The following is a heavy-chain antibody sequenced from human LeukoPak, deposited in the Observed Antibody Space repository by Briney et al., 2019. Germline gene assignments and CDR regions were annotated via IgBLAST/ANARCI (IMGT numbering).Heavy chain of an antibody. CDR1: GYTFTSYD. J-gene: IGHJ4*02. CDR3: AREAATGVYFDY. CDR2: ISAYNGNA. V-gene: IGHV1-18*01. Sequence: ASVKVSCKASGYTFTSYDINWVRQAPGQGLEWMGWISAYNGNANYAHNLQGRVTMTTDTSTSTAYMGLRSLTSDDTAVYYCAREAATGVYFDYWGQGTLVTVSS. D-gene: IGHD6-13*01.